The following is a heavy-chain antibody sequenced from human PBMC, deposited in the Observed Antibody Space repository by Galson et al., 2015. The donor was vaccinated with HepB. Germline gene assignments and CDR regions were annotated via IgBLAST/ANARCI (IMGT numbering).Heavy chain of an antibody. CDR2: ISYDGSNK. V-gene: IGHV3-30-3*01. J-gene: IGHJ4*02. CDR3: ARAGDGYNNFDY. CDR1: GFTFSSYA. Sequence: SLRLSCAASGFTFSSYAMHWVRQAPGKGLEWVAVISYDGSNKYYADSVKGRFTISRDNSKNTLYLQMNSLRAEDTAVYYCARAGDGYNNFDYWGQGTLVTVSS. D-gene: IGHD5-24*01.